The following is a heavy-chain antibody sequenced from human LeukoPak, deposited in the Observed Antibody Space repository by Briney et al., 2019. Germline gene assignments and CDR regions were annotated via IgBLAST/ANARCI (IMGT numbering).Heavy chain of an antibody. CDR3: AKDRGRYCSGGSCYTTHYFDY. V-gene: IGHV3-30*02. Sequence: PGGSLRLSCAAFGFTFSSYGMHWVRQAPGKGLEWVAFIRYDGSNKYYADSVKGRFTISRDNSKNTVYLQMNSLRAEDTAVYYCAKDRGRYCSGGSCYTTHYFDYWGQGTLVTVSS. CDR1: GFTFSSYG. CDR2: IRYDGSNK. J-gene: IGHJ4*02. D-gene: IGHD2-15*01.